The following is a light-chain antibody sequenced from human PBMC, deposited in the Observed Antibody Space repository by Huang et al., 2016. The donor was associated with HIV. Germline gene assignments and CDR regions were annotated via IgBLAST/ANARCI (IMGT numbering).Light chain of an antibody. J-gene: IGKJ1*01. CDR1: QSVSTS. V-gene: IGKV3-11*01. Sequence: EVVLTQSPATLSWSPGERATLSCGASQSVSTSLAWFQQIPGQAPRLLIYDASNRVTGIPARVSGSGSGTDFTLTISSLEPEDFATYYCQQRSDRPPWTFGQGTKVEFK. CDR2: DAS. CDR3: QQRSDRPPWT.